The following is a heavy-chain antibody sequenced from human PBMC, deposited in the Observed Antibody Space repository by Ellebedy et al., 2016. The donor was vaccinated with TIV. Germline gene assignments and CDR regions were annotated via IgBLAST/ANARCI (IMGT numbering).Heavy chain of an antibody. CDR1: GYSFTGYY. CDR2: INPNSGGT. D-gene: IGHD6-19*01. CDR3: ARRGQSSGPYWAFDI. V-gene: IGHV1-2*04. J-gene: IGHJ3*02. Sequence: AASVKVSCKASGYSFTGYYMHWVRQAPGQGLEWMGWINPNSGGTKYAQNFQGLVTMTRDTSISTAYMDLSRLTSDDTAVYYCARRGQSSGPYWAFDIWGQGTMVTVSS.